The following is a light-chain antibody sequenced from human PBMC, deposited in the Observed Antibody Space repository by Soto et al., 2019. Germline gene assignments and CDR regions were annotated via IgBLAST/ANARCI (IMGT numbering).Light chain of an antibody. Sequence: EIVMTQSPATLSVSPGERATLSCRASQSVSSNLAWYQQKPGQAPRLIIYAASSRATGIPDRFSGSWSGTDFTLTFSRLEPEDVAVYYCQQFGSSPWTFGQGTKVDIK. CDR2: AAS. CDR3: QQFGSSPWT. V-gene: IGKV3-20*01. J-gene: IGKJ1*01. CDR1: QSVSSN.